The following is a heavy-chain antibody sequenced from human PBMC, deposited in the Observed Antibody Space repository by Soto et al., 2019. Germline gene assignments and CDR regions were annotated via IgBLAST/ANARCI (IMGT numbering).Heavy chain of an antibody. CDR3: VRGGNLYYFDTAGS. Sequence: GGSLRLSCAASGFTFSDHYMTWIRQAPGKGLEWVSYISSGSTYTYSADSVKGRFIISRDNATNSLYLQMNNLRAEDTDVYYCVRGGNLYYFDTAGSWGQGILVTVSS. V-gene: IGHV3-11*06. CDR1: GFTFSDHY. J-gene: IGHJ5*02. CDR2: ISSGSTYT. D-gene: IGHD3-22*01.